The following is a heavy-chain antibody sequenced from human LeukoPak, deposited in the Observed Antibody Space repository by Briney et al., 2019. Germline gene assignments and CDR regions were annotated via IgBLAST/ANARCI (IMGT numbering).Heavy chain of an antibody. V-gene: IGHV3-48*01. CDR3: ARVGPYDAFDI. Sequence: PGGSLRLSCAASGFTFSSYSMNWVRQAPGKGLEWVSYISSSSSTIYYADSVKGRFTISRDNAKNSLYLQMNSLRAEDTAVYYCARVGPYDAFDIWGQGTMVTVSS. CDR2: ISSSSSTI. J-gene: IGHJ3*02. CDR1: GFTFSSYS.